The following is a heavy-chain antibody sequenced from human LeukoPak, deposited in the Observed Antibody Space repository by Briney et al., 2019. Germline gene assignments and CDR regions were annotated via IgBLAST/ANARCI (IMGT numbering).Heavy chain of an antibody. D-gene: IGHD3-16*01. CDR2: ISSNGYST. Sequence: GGSLRLSCEASGFTFGIYAMQWVRQAPGKGLEYMSGISSNGYSTYYANSVKGRFTISRDNSKNTLYLQMGSLRDEDMAVFYCAREATTKTGRVYYFDYWGQGTLVSVSS. V-gene: IGHV3-64*01. J-gene: IGHJ4*02. CDR3: AREATTKTGRVYYFDY. CDR1: GFTFGIYA.